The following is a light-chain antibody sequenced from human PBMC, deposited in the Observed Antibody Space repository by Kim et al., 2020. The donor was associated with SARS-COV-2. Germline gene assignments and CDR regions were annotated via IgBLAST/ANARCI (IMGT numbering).Light chain of an antibody. V-gene: IGLV2-14*03. CDR1: SSDVGAYNY. Sequence: GQSITISCTGTSSDVGAYNYVSCYQQHPGNAPKLIISDVSYRPSGISNRFSGSKSGNTASLTISGLLPEDEADYYCASFTRSITVVFGGGTQLTVL. CDR3: ASFTRSITVV. CDR2: DVS. J-gene: IGLJ2*01.